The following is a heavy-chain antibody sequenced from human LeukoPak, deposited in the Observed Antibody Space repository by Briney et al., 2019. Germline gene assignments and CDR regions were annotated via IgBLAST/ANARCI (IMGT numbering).Heavy chain of an antibody. Sequence: PGGSLRLSCAASGFTFSSYWMHWVRQAPGKGLVWVSRLNIDGRSVDYADSVKGRSTISRDNAKNTLYLQMNSLRAEDTAVYYCARGGYCSGGSCYYSLPNLWGQGTMVTVSS. CDR3: ARGGYCSGGSCYYSLPNL. CDR2: LNIDGRSV. D-gene: IGHD2-15*01. J-gene: IGHJ3*01. V-gene: IGHV3-74*01. CDR1: GFTFSSYW.